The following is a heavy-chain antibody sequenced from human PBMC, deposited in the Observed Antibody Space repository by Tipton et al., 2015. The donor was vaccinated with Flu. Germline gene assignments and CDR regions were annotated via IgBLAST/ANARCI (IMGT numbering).Heavy chain of an antibody. V-gene: IGHV4-34*01. D-gene: IGHD3-3*01. Sequence: TLSLTCAVYGGSFSGYYWSWIRQPPGKGLEWIGEINHSGSTNYNPSLKSRVTISVDTSKNQFSLKLSSVTAADTAVYYCARDRGYDFWSGVDYWGQGTLVTVSS. J-gene: IGHJ4*02. CDR1: GGSFSGYY. CDR2: INHSGST. CDR3: ARDRGYDFWSGVDY.